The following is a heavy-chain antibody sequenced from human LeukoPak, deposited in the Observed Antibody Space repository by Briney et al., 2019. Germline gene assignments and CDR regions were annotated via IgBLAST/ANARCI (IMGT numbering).Heavy chain of an antibody. CDR2: ISYDGSNK. J-gene: IGHJ3*02. CDR3: AEDQLVCRSTSCRLTAVAFDI. CDR1: GFTFSSYA. V-gene: IGHV3-30-3*01. D-gene: IGHD2-2*01. Sequence: PGGSLRLSCAASGFTFSSYAMSWVRQAPGKGLEWVAVISYDGSNKYYADSVKGRFTISRDNSKNTLYLQMNSLRAEDTAVYYCAEDQLVCRSTSCRLTAVAFDIWGQGTMVTVSS.